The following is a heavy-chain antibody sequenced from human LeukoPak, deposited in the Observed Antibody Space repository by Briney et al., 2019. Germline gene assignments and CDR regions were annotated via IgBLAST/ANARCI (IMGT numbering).Heavy chain of an antibody. D-gene: IGHD6-19*01. CDR2: IKHDGSEK. Sequence: PGGSLRLSCAASGFTFSTYWMTWVRQAPGKGLEWVANIKHDGSEKYSVDSVKGRFTISRDNAKNSLYLQMNSLRAEDTAVYYCARDNPYENSSGWTLDYWGQGTLVTVSS. J-gene: IGHJ4*02. CDR1: GFTFSTYW. V-gene: IGHV3-7*05. CDR3: ARDNPYENSSGWTLDY.